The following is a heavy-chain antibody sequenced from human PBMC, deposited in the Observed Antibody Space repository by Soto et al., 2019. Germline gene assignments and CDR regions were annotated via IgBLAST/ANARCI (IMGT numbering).Heavy chain of an antibody. D-gene: IGHD2-21*02. CDR3: ASLGVGDWANYYYYYGMDV. J-gene: IGHJ6*02. CDR2: VTANGGST. V-gene: IGHV3-23*01. CDR1: GFTFSVYA. Sequence: PGGSLRLSCAATGFTFSVYAMTWVRQAPGKGLEWVSAVTANGGSTYSADSVKGRLTISRDNSKNTLFLQMNSLRAEDTAVYYCASLGVGDWANYYYYYGMDVWGQGTTVTVSS.